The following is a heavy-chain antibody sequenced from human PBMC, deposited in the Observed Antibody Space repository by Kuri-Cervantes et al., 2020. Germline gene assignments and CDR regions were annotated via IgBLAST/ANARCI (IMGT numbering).Heavy chain of an antibody. CDR3: AKGDIPGDN. D-gene: IGHD2-15*01. J-gene: IGHJ4*02. CDR1: GFTFSDYY. Sequence: GESLKISCAASGFTFSDYYMSWIRQAPGKGLEWVSYISSSGSGGSTYYADSVKGRFTISRDNSKNTLYLQMNSLRAEDTAVYYCAKGDIPGDNWGQGTLVTVSS. CDR2: ISSSGSGGST. V-gene: IGHV3-11*01.